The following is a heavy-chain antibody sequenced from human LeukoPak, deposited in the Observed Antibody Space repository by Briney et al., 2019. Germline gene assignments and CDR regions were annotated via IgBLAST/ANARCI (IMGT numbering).Heavy chain of an antibody. V-gene: IGHV4-30-4*01. CDR2: IYYSGST. J-gene: IGHJ5*02. CDR3: ARYYDFWSGTNWFDP. CDR1: GGSISSGDYY. D-gene: IGHD3-3*01. Sequence: PSQTLSLTCTVSGGSISSGDYYWSWIRQPPGKGLEWIGYIYYSGSTYYNPSLKSRVTISVDTSKNQFSLRLTSVTAADTAVYYCARYYDFWSGTNWFDPWGQGTLVTVSS.